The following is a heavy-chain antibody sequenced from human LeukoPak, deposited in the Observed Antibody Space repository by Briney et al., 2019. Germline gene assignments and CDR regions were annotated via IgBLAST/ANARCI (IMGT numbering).Heavy chain of an antibody. Sequence: GGSLRLSCAASGFTFSNAWMSWVRQAPGKGLEWVSAISGSGGSTYYADSVKGRFTISRDNSKNTLYLQMNSLRAEDTAVYYCAKVPGSGYSYWGQGTLVTVSS. V-gene: IGHV3-23*01. D-gene: IGHD3-3*01. CDR2: ISGSGGST. CDR3: AKVPGSGYSY. J-gene: IGHJ4*02. CDR1: GFTFSNAW.